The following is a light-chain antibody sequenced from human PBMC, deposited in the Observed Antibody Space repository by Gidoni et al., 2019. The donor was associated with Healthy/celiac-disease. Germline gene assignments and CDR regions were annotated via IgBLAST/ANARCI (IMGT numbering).Light chain of an antibody. CDR2: AAS. J-gene: IGKJ1*01. CDR3: QQSYSTLWT. Sequence: DIQMTQSPSSLSASVGDRVTITCRASQSISSYLNWDQQKPGKAPKLLIYAASILQSGVPSRFSGSGAGTDFTLTISSLQPEDFATYYCQQSYSTLWTFGQGTRVEIK. CDR1: QSISSY. V-gene: IGKV1-39*01.